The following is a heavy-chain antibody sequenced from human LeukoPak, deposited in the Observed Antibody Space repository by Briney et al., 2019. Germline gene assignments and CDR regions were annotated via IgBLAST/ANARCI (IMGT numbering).Heavy chain of an antibody. V-gene: IGHV3-30*04. CDR1: GFTFSSYA. CDR3: AKGGIQLWWDEWYFDY. J-gene: IGHJ4*02. D-gene: IGHD5-18*01. Sequence: GGSLRLSCAASGFTFSSYAIHWVRQAPGKGLEWVAVISYDGSNKYYADSVKGRFTISRDNFKNTLYLQMSSLRAEDTAVYYCAKGGIQLWWDEWYFDYWGQGTLVTVSS. CDR2: ISYDGSNK.